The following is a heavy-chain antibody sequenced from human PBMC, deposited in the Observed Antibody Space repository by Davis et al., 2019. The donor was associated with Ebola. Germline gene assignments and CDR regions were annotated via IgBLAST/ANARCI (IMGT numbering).Heavy chain of an antibody. CDR1: GFTFPTYA. Sequence: GESLNLPCPASGFTFPTYAMMWVRQAPGKGLEWVSTLRTSADTYYADSVKGRFTISRDNSKNTLYLQMNGLRVEDTAIYYCSKDTRNIWFDIWGQGTMVTVAS. CDR2: LRTSADT. J-gene: IGHJ3*02. D-gene: IGHD2/OR15-2a*01. CDR3: SKDTRNIWFDI. V-gene: IGHV3-23*01.